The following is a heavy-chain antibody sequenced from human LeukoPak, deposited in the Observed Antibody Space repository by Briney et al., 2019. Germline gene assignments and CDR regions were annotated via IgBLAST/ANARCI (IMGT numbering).Heavy chain of an antibody. D-gene: IGHD5-24*01. CDR3: TRAVEMTTIWVS. J-gene: IGHJ5*02. CDR1: GFTFADYA. Sequence: GRSLRLSCTVSGFTFADYAMTWVRQAPEKGLEWVSGFHTDGTTYYANSVKGRFTISWDYSKNTVYLQLNSLRAEDTAVYYCTRAVEMTTIWVSWGQGTLVTVSS. V-gene: IGHV3-53*01. CDR2: FHTDGTT.